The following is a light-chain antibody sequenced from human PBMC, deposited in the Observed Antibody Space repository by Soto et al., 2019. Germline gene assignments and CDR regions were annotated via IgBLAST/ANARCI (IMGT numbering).Light chain of an antibody. J-gene: IGKJ1*01. CDR1: QSVSSY. Sequence: EIVLTQSPATLSLSPGERATLSCRASQSVSSYLAWYQQKPGQAPRLLIYYISTRATGIPARFSGSGSGTEFTLTINSLQSEDFAMYYCLHHGSSLWTFGQGTKVDI. CDR2: YIS. CDR3: LHHGSSLWT. V-gene: IGKV3-11*01.